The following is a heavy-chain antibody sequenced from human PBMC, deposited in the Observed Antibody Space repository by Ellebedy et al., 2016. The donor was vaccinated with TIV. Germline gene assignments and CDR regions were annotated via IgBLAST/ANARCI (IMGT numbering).Heavy chain of an antibody. CDR2: FYYDGST. CDR3: VGAYRRGGRGEFAH. CDR1: GLIVSTND. J-gene: IGHJ1*01. V-gene: IGHV3-53*01. D-gene: IGHD3-16*01. Sequence: GGSLRLSXAASGLIVSTNDVSWVRQAPAKGLEWVSVFYYDGSTYYADSVKGRFTVSRDNSKNTVYLQMESLRADDAAVYYCVGAYRRGGRGEFAHWGQGTLVTVSS.